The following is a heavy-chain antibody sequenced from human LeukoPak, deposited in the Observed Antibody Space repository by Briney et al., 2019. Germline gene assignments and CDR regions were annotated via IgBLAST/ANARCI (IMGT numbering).Heavy chain of an antibody. CDR1: GASIGSYF. D-gene: IGHD4-17*01. CDR2: IYYGGGT. Sequence: SETLSLTCTVSGASIGSYFWSWIRQPPGKGLEWIGYIYYGGGTNYNPSFESRITISVDTSKNHISLNLTTVTAADTAIYYCARERGDYDSDNWFDSWGQGTLVTVSS. CDR3: ARERGDYDSDNWFDS. V-gene: IGHV4-59*01. J-gene: IGHJ5*01.